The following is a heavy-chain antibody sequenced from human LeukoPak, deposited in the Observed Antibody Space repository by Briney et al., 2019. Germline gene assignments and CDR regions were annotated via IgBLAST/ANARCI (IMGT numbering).Heavy chain of an antibody. CDR1: GFIVSGDF. CDR3: ARVRRSLNWFDS. D-gene: IGHD3-3*01. Sequence: GSLRLSCAASGFIVSGDFMSWVRQAPGKGLEWIGIIYYSGITHYNPSLKSRVTILVDTSKNQFSLKLSSVTDADTAVYYCARVRRSLNWFDSWGQGTLVTVSS. CDR2: IYYSGIT. V-gene: IGHV4-38-2*01. J-gene: IGHJ5*01.